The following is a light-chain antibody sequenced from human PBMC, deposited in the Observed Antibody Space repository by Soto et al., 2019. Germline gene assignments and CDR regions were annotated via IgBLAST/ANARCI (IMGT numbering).Light chain of an antibody. CDR2: AVS. Sequence: VLTQPASVSGSAGQSITISCTGTSSDVGLYDYVSWYQQHPGKAPQLMIYAVSNRPSGVSNRFSASKSGNTASLFISGLQAEDEADYYCSSYTSDSSYVFGSGTKV. J-gene: IGLJ1*01. V-gene: IGLV2-14*01. CDR3: SSYTSDSSYV. CDR1: SSDVGLYDY.